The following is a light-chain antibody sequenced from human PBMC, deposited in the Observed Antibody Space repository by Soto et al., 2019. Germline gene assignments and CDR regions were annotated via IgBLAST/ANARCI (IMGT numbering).Light chain of an antibody. Sequence: QSALTQPASVSGSPGQSITISCTGTSSDVGGYNYVSWYQQHPGKAPKLMIYEVSNRPSGVSNRFSGSKSGNTASLTISGLQAEDEADYYCSSYTSSSTPIYVFCTGTKLTVL. J-gene: IGLJ1*01. CDR2: EVS. V-gene: IGLV2-14*01. CDR1: SSDVGGYNY. CDR3: SSYTSSSTPIYV.